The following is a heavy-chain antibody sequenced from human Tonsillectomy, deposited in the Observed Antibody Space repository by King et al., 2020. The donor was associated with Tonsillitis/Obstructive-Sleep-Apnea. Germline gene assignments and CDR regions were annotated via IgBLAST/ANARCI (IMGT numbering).Heavy chain of an antibody. J-gene: IGHJ3*02. CDR2: IYYSGST. CDR3: ASYCSSTSCRSDDAFDI. V-gene: IGHV4-31*03. Sequence: QLQESGPGLVKPSQTLSLTCTVSGGSISSGGYYWSWIRQHPGKGLEWIGYIYYSGSTYYNPSLQSRVNISVDTSKNQFSLKLRSVTAADTAVYYCASYCSSTSCRSDDAFDIWGQGTMVTVSS. D-gene: IGHD2-2*01. CDR1: GGSISSGGYY.